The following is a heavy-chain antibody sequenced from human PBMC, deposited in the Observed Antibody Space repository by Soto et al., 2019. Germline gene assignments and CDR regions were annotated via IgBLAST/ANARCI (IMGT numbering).Heavy chain of an antibody. CDR3: ARYDAFNAFDL. CDR1: GFTFNSYT. CDR2: ISSASSSI. V-gene: IGHV3-21*01. D-gene: IGHD1-1*01. J-gene: IGHJ3*01. Sequence: EVQLVESGGGLVKPGGSLRLSCATSGFTFNSYTMNWVRQAPGKGLEWVASISSASSSIDFADSVKGRFTISRDNVNNSVFLKMNSLRAEDTGIYYCARYDAFNAFDLWGQGTMVTVSS.